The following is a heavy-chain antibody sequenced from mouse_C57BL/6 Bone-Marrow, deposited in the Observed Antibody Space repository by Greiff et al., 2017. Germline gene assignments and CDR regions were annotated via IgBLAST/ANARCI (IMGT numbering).Heavy chain of an antibody. Sequence: VQLQQSGPGLVAPSQSLSITCTVSGFSLTSYAISWVRQPPGKGLEWLGVIWTGGGTNYNSALKSRLSISKDNSKSQVFVKMNSLHTDDTARYYCARRGAYGSSWYFDVWGTGTTVTVSS. V-gene: IGHV2-9-1*01. CDR3: ARRGAYGSSWYFDV. D-gene: IGHD1-1*01. J-gene: IGHJ1*03. CDR2: IWTGGGT. CDR1: GFSLTSYA.